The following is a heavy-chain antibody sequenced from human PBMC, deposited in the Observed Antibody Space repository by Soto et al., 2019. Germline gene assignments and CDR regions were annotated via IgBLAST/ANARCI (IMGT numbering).Heavy chain of an antibody. CDR3: ARPQTGHSGGSQFDP. CDR1: GASLNSDY. J-gene: IGHJ5*02. CDR2: IYHMGGT. V-gene: IGHV4-59*08. Sequence: SETLSLTCTVSGASLNSDYWSWIRQSPGKGLEWIGYIYHMGGTDYNPSLKSRVTISVDTSKNQFSLKLTSVTAADTAVYYCARPQTGHSGGSQFDPWGQGSLVTVSS. D-gene: IGHD6-19*01.